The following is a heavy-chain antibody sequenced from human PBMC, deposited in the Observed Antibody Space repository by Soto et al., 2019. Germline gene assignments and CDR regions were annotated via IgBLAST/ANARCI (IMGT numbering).Heavy chain of an antibody. CDR2: ISGSGGST. V-gene: IGHV3-23*01. CDR3: AKDTGVITMIVGEVY. Sequence: PGGSLRFSCAASGFTFSSYAMSWVRQAPGKGLEWVSAISGSGGSTYYADSVKGRFTISRDGSKNTLYLQMNSLRAEDTAVYYCAKDTGVITMIVGEVYWGHGTLVTVSS. CDR1: GFTFSSYA. D-gene: IGHD3-22*01. J-gene: IGHJ4*01.